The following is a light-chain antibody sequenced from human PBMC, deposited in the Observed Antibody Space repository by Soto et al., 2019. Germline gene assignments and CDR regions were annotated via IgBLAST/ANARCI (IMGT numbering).Light chain of an antibody. CDR2: TAS. Sequence: DVQLTQSPSFLSASVGDRVTITCRASQGITNYLAWYQQKPGKAPKPLIYTASNLQSGVPSRFSGSGAVAEFTLTITGLQPEDFATYFCQQFHTYPWTFGQGTKVEIK. J-gene: IGKJ1*01. CDR1: QGITNY. V-gene: IGKV1-9*01. CDR3: QQFHTYPWT.